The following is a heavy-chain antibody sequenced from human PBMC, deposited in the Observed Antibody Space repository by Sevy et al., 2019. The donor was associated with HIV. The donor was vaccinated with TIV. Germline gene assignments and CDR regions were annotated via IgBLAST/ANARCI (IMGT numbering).Heavy chain of an antibody. D-gene: IGHD2-8*01. J-gene: IGHJ4*02. V-gene: IGHV3-23*01. Sequence: GESLKIPCVASGFNFNFYSMSWVRQAPGKGLEWVSTLSFGCGRINHADSVQGRLTMSRDDSKKTVYLEMNSLRGEDTAVYYCAREGCTRPHDHWGQGTLVTVSS. CDR2: LSFGCGRI. CDR3: AREGCTRPHDH. CDR1: GFNFNFYS.